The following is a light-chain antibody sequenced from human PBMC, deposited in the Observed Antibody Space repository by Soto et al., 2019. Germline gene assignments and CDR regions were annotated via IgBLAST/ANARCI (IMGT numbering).Light chain of an antibody. CDR3: QQYNDFQYT. V-gene: IGKV3-20*01. J-gene: IGKJ2*01. CDR1: QSVSSSY. Sequence: EIVLTQSPGTLSLSPGERATLSCRASQSVSSSYLAWYQQKPGQAPRLLIYAASSRATGIPDRFSGSGSGTGFTLTISRLEPEDFAVYYCQQYNDFQYTFGQGTTVEI. CDR2: AAS.